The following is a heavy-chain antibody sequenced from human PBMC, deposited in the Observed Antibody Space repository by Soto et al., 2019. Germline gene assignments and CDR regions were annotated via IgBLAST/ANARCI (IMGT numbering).Heavy chain of an antibody. V-gene: IGHV3-30*18. CDR3: AKDRYSGTYPTDFDY. J-gene: IGHJ4*02. CDR1: GFTFSSYG. Sequence: GGSLRLSCAGSGFTFSSYGIHWVRQAPGKGLEWVALISYDGGNEKYTEAVKDRFTISRDDSHNVAYLQMSSLRTEDTAMYYCAKDRYSGTYPTDFDYWGQGSLVTVSS. CDR2: ISYDGGNE. D-gene: IGHD1-26*01.